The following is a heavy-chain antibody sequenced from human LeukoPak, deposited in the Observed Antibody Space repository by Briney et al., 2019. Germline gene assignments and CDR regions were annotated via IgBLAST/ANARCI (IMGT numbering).Heavy chain of an antibody. D-gene: IGHD2-15*01. CDR1: GGSISSYY. V-gene: IGHV4-59*01. J-gene: IGHJ5*02. CDR3: ARGYSSGGSCPGGWFDP. Sequence: SETLSLTCTVSGGSISSYYWSWIRQPPGKGLEWIGYIYYSGSTNYNPSLKSRVTISVDTSKNQFSLKLSSVTAADTAVYYCARGYSSGGSCPGGWFDPWGQGTLVTVSS. CDR2: IYYSGST.